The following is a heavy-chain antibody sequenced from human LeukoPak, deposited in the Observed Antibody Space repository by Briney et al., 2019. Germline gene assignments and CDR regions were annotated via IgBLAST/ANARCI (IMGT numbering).Heavy chain of an antibody. CDR3: AREGTAGTNLNWFDP. J-gene: IGHJ5*02. Sequence: SETLSLTCTGSGGSISSYYWSWIRQPPGKGLEWMGYISYSGSTNFNPSLKSRVPISVDTSKNQFSLKLSSVTAADTAVYYCAREGTAGTNLNWFDPRGQGTLVPVSS. D-gene: IGHD1-1*01. CDR2: ISYSGST. V-gene: IGHV4-59*01. CDR1: GGSISSYY.